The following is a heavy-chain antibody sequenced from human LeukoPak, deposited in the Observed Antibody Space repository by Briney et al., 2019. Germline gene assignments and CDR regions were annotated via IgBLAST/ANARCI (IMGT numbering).Heavy chain of an antibody. CDR1: GYTFTGYY. CDR3: AGRGTTGYSSSWHRGDAFDI. Sequence: GASVKVSCKASGYTFTGYYMHWVRQAPGQGLEWMGWINPNSGGTNYAQKFQGRVTMTRNTSISTAYMELSSLRSEDTAVYYCAGRGTTGYSSSWHRGDAFDIWGQGTMVTVSS. J-gene: IGHJ3*02. CDR2: INPNSGGT. D-gene: IGHD6-13*01. V-gene: IGHV1-2*02.